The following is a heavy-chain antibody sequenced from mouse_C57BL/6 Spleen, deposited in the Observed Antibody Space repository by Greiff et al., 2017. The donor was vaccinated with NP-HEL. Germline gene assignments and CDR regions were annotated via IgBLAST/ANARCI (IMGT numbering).Heavy chain of an antibody. CDR2: IYPGSGST. J-gene: IGHJ1*03. CDR1: GYTFTSYW. D-gene: IGHD2-3*01. Sequence: QVQLQQPGAELVKPGASVKMSCKASGYTFTSYWITWVKQRPGQGLEWIGDIYPGSGSTNYNEKFKSKATLTVDTSSSAAYMQLSSLTSESSAVYYCAREGGGYWWYFEVWGTGTTVTVSS. CDR3: AREGGGYWWYFEV. V-gene: IGHV1-55*01.